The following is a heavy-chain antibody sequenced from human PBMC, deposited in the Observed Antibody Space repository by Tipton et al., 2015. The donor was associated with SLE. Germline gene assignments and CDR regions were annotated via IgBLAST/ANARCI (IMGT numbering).Heavy chain of an antibody. CDR2: VYYGGST. V-gene: IGHV4-59*12. Sequence: TLSLTCTVSGDSITYYYWSWIRQPPGKGLEWIGYVYYGGSTNYNPSLMSRVTISVDTSKNQFFLRLSSVTAADTAIYYCARPTSRSGWGQGILVTVSS. J-gene: IGHJ4*02. D-gene: IGHD1-26*01. CDR3: ARPTSRSG. CDR1: GDSITYYY.